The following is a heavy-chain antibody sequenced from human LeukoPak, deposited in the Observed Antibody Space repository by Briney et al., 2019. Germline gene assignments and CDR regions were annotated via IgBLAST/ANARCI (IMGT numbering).Heavy chain of an antibody. CDR2: INHSGST. V-gene: IGHV4-34*01. CDR3: ARHSATRLYGSGSYRWFDP. Sequence: SETLSLTCAVYGRSFSGYYWSWIRQPPGKGLEWIGEINHSGSTNYNPSLKSRVTISVDTSKNQFSLKLSSVTAADTAVYYCARHSATRLYGSGSYRWFDPWGQGTLVTVSS. CDR1: GRSFSGYY. J-gene: IGHJ5*02. D-gene: IGHD3-10*01.